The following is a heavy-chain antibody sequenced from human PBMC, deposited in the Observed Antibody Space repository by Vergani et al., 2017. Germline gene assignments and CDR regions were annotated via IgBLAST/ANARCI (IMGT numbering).Heavy chain of an antibody. CDR3: ARAVRTPSRYILWYFDL. J-gene: IGHJ2*01. CDR2: IWYDGSNK. V-gene: IGHV3-33*01. CDR1: GFTFSSYG. D-gene: IGHD1-14*01. Sequence: QVQLVESGGGVVQPGRSLRLSCAASGFTFSSYGMHWVRQAPGKGLEWVAVIWYDGSNKYYADSVKGRFTISIDNSKNTLYLQMKSLRAEDTAVYYCARAVRTPSRYILWYFDLWGRGTLVTVSS.